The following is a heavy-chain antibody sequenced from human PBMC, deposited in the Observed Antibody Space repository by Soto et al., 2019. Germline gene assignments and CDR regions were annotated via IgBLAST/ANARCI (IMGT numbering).Heavy chain of an antibody. J-gene: IGHJ4*02. CDR1: GFMSHDYA. CDR2: IYFNSGGT. Sequence: VPLVESGGGWVQPGTSLRLSCAASGFMSHDYAMHWVRQAPGKGLEWVSGIYFNSGGTGYADSVKGRFTTSRDNGKNFLYLQMNSLRAEDTALYYCVKDETPGGADCWGQGTLVTVSS. CDR3: VKDETPGGADC. V-gene: IGHV3-9*02. D-gene: IGHD2-15*01.